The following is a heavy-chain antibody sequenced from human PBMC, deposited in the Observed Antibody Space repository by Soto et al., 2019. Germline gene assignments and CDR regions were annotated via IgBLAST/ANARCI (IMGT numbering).Heavy chain of an antibody. CDR1: GFSLSNRGVG. J-gene: IGHJ6*02. D-gene: IGHD6-19*01. Sequence: QITLKESGPTLVKPTQTLTLTCTFSGFSLSNRGVGVAWIRQPPGKALEWLALIYWDDDKRYSPSLKSRLTITKDTSKNQVVLTMTNMDPVDTATYYCAHVSSGWYGMDVWGQGTTVTVSS. V-gene: IGHV2-5*02. CDR3: AHVSSGWYGMDV. CDR2: IYWDDDK.